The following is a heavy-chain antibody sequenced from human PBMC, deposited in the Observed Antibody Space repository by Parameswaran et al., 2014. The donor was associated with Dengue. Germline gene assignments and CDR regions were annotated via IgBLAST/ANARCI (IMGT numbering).Heavy chain of an antibody. J-gene: IGHJ6*02. CDR2: INPNSGGT. V-gene: IGHV1-2*06. Sequence: WVRQAPGQGLEWMGRINPNSGGTNYAQKFQGRVTMTRDTSISTAYMELSRLRSDDTAVYYCARAHTARVGGGVYYGMDVWGQGTTVTVSS. D-gene: IGHD5-18*01. CDR3: ARAHTARVGGGVYYGMDV.